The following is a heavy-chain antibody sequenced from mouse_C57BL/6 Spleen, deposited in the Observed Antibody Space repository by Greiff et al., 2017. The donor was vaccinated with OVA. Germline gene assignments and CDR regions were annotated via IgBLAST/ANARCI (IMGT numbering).Heavy chain of an antibody. CDR2: INYDGSST. CDR3: ARRVRGFDY. CDR1: GFTFSDYY. Sequence: EVKLVESEGGLVQPGSSMKLSCTASGFTFSDYYMAWVRQVPEKGLEWVANINYDGSSTYYLDSLKSRFIISRDNAKNILYLQRSSLKSEDTATYYCARRVRGFDYWGQGTTLTVSS. V-gene: IGHV5-16*01. J-gene: IGHJ2*01. D-gene: IGHD2-14*01.